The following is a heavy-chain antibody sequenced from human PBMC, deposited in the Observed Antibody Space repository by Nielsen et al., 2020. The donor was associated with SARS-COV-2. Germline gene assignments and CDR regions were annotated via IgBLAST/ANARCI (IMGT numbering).Heavy chain of an antibody. CDR3: ARRGGTCSGNKCYATYYFDY. V-gene: IGHV5-51*06. Sequence: GGSLRLSCKGSGDSFTTYWVAWVRQMPGKGLEWMGFIYPRDSDTRYSPSFQGQVTISADKSISTAYLQWSSLKASDTAMYYCARRGGTCSGNKCYATYYFDYWGQGTLVTVSS. CDR2: IYPRDSDT. CDR1: GDSFTTYW. D-gene: IGHD2-15*01. J-gene: IGHJ4*02.